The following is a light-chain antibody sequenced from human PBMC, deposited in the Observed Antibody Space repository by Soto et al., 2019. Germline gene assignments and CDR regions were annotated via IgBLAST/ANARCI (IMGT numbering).Light chain of an antibody. Sequence: ETVLTQFPATLTLPPRESATLSCRASQSVSTYLAWYQKKPGQAPRLIIYDASNRVTGIPARFRGSGSGTDFNLTISRLETDDFAVYYCQQRSNWQITFGQGTRLEIK. CDR1: QSVSTY. CDR3: QQRSNWQIT. V-gene: IGKV3-11*01. J-gene: IGKJ5*01. CDR2: DAS.